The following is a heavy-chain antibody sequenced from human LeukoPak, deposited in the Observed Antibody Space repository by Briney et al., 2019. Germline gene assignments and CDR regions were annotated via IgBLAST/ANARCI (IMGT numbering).Heavy chain of an antibody. CDR1: GFTCSGYG. V-gene: IGHV3-30*02. CDR2: IRYDGSNR. D-gene: IGHD5-12*01. CDR3: ARGRLSGNSAFEI. J-gene: IGHJ3*02. Sequence: ASGTLRLSCAASGFTCSGYGMLWVPQAPGKGLVGVAFIRYDGSNRYYADSVKGRFTVSRDNSKTTLYLQMNSLRAEDTALYYCARGRLSGNSAFEIWGQGAPVTVSS.